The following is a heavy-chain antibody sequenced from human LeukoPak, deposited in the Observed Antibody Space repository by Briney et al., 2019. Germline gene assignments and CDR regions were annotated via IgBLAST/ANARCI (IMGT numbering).Heavy chain of an antibody. J-gene: IGHJ4*02. CDR1: EFTFTTYG. D-gene: IGHD1-1*01. Sequence: GGSLGLSCAASEFTFTTYGMHWVRQAPGKGLEWVAFIYYDGSNIYYADYVKGRFSISRDISKNTLYLQMDSLRAEDTAIYYCARDWKTNSFDYWGQGTLVTVSS. V-gene: IGHV3-33*01. CDR2: IYYDGSNI. CDR3: ARDWKTNSFDY.